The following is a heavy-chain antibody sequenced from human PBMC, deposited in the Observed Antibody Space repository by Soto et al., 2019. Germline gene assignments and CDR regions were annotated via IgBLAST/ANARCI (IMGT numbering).Heavy chain of an antibody. D-gene: IGHD1-20*01. V-gene: IGHV1-18*01. Sequence: GASVKVSCKASGYPFTSYGISWVRQAPGQGLEWMGWINTYNGDTRYAHTLQGRVTMTTDTSTNTANMELRSLISDDTAIYYCARDSRFTAYNYGMDVWGQGTTVTV. CDR2: INTYNGDT. CDR1: GYPFTSYG. J-gene: IGHJ6*02. CDR3: ARDSRFTAYNYGMDV.